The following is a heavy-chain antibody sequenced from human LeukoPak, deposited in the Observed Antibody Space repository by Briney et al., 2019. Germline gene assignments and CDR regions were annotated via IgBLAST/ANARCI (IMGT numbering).Heavy chain of an antibody. J-gene: IGHJ4*02. Sequence: SETLSLTCAVYGGSFSGYYWSWIRQPPGKGLEWNEEINHSGSTNYNPSLKSRVTISVDTSKNQFSLQLNSVTPEDTAVYYCARDLSGIAAAGKGGTFDYWGQGTLVTVSS. CDR1: GGSFSGYY. CDR3: ARDLSGIAAAGKGGTFDY. V-gene: IGHV4-34*01. D-gene: IGHD6-13*01. CDR2: INHSGST.